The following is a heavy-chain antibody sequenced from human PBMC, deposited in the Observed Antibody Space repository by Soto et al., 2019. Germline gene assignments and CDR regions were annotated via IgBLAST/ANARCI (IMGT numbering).Heavy chain of an antibody. J-gene: IGHJ6*02. Sequence: QVQLVESGGGVVQPGRSLRLSCAASGFTFSSYAMHWVRQAPGKGLEWVAVISYDGSNKYYEDSVKGRFTISRDNSKNTLYLQMNSLRAEDTAGYYCASSSSWALYYYCYYGMDVWGQGTTVTVSS. CDR2: ISYDGSNK. CDR3: ASSSSWALYYYCYYGMDV. CDR1: GFTFSSYA. D-gene: IGHD6-13*01. V-gene: IGHV3-30-3*01.